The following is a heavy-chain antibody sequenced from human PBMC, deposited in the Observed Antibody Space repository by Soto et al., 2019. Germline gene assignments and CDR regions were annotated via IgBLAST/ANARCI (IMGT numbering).Heavy chain of an antibody. CDR2: IIPILGIA. V-gene: IGHV1-69*02. CDR1: GGTFSSYT. CDR3: ARGGGLTTVTTFDY. D-gene: IGHD4-17*01. Sequence: QVQLVQSGAEVKKPGSSVKVSCKASGGTFSSYTISWVRQAPGQGLEWMGRIIPILGIANYAQKFQGRVTITADKSTSTACMELSSLRSEDTAVYYCARGGGLTTVTTFDYWGQGTLVTVSS. J-gene: IGHJ4*02.